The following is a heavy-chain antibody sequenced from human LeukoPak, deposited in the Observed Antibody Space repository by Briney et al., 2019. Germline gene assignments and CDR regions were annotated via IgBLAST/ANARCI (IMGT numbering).Heavy chain of an antibody. V-gene: IGHV1-46*01. D-gene: IGHD2-15*01. CDR1: GYTFTSYS. Sequence: GASVKVSFTASGYTFTSYSMHWVRQAPGQGLEWMGIINPSVGSTSYAQKFQGRVTMTRDTSTSTVYMELSSLRSDDTAVYYCARDVMVAANYFDSWGQGTLVTVSS. CDR2: INPSVGST. CDR3: ARDVMVAANYFDS. J-gene: IGHJ4*02.